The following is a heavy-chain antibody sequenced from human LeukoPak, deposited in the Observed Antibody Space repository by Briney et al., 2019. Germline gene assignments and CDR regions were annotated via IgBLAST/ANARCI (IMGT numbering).Heavy chain of an antibody. CDR3: ARDGSGLYLYYYMDV. CDR1: GFTFSDYS. Sequence: GGSLRLSCAPSGFTFSDYSMSWVRQAPGKGREGVASISTVSTYTFYGDSVKGRFTISRDNAKNSLYLQMSYLTAEDTAVYYCARDGSGLYLYYYMDVWGKGTTVTVSS. V-gene: IGHV3-21*06. D-gene: IGHD6-25*01. J-gene: IGHJ6*03. CDR2: ISTVSTYT.